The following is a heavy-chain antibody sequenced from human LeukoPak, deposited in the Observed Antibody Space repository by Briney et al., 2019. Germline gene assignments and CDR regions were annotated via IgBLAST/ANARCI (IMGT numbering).Heavy chain of an antibody. Sequence: ASVKVSCKASGGTFSSYAISWVRQAPGQGLEWMGGIIPIFGTANYAQKFQGRVTITADESTSTAYMELSSLRSEDTAVYYFARDGVGATSVYWGQGTLVTVSS. J-gene: IGHJ4*02. CDR1: GGTFSSYA. CDR3: ARDGVGATSVY. CDR2: IIPIFGTA. V-gene: IGHV1-69*13. D-gene: IGHD1-26*01.